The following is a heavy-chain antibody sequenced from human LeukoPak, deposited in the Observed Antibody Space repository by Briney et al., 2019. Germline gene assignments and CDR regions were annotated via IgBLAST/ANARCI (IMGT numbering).Heavy chain of an antibody. CDR3: ARGVGATHFDY. V-gene: IGHV3-7*04. D-gene: IGHD1-26*01. J-gene: IGHJ4*02. CDR2: IKQDGTEK. Sequence: GGSLRLSCAASGFTFSSYWMSWVRQAPGKGLEWVAIIKQDGTEKYYVDSVKGRFTISRDNAKNSLYLQMDSLRAEDTAVYYCARGVGATHFDYWGQGTLVTVSS. CDR1: GFTFSSYW.